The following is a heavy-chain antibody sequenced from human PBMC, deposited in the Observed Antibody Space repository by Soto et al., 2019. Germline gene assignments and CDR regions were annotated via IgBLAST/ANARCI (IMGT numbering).Heavy chain of an antibody. J-gene: IGHJ3*02. CDR3: AKNDLVGSSSRRYAFDI. Sequence: QVQLVESGGGVVQPGRSLRLSCAASGFTFSSYGMHWVRQAPGKGLEWVAVISYDGSNKYYADSVKGRFTISRDNSKNTLYLQMNSRRAEDTAVYYCAKNDLVGSSSRRYAFDIWGQGTMVTVSS. D-gene: IGHD6-6*01. CDR2: ISYDGSNK. CDR1: GFTFSSYG. V-gene: IGHV3-30*18.